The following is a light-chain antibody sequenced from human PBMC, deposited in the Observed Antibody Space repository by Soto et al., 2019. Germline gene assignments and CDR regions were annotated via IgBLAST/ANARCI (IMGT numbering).Light chain of an antibody. Sequence: QSVLTQPASVSGSPGQSITISCTGTSSDVGAYDYVSWYQQHPGKAPTLLIFDVSNRPSGVSFRFSGSKSGNTASLTISGLEAEDEADYYCRSFTRSSIYVFGTGTKLTVL. V-gene: IGLV2-14*01. CDR2: DVS. CDR3: RSFTRSSIYV. CDR1: SSDVGAYDY. J-gene: IGLJ1*01.